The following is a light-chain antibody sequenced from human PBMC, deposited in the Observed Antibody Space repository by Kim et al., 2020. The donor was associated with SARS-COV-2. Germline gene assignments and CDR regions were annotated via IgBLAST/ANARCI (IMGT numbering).Light chain of an antibody. Sequence: AIAGDRVTITCRASQGINNYLAWYQQKPGKVPKLLIYAASTLLSGVPSRFSGSGSGTDFTLTISSLQPEDVAAYYCQQYDSAPRTFGQGTKVDIK. CDR2: AAS. CDR3: QQYDSAPRT. CDR1: QGINNY. J-gene: IGKJ1*01. V-gene: IGKV1-27*01.